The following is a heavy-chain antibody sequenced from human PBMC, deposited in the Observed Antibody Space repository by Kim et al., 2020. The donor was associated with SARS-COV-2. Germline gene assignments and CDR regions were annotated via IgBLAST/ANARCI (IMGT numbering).Heavy chain of an antibody. D-gene: IGHD5-12*01. J-gene: IGHJ4*02. V-gene: IGHV4-4*02. Sequence: NPSLKSRVTISVDKSKNQFSLKLSSVTAADTAVYYCARVSGSASGYDIDYWGQGTLVTVSS. CDR3: ARVSGSASGYDIDY.